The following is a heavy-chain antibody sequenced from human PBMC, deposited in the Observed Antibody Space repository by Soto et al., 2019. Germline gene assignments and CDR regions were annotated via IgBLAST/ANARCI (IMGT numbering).Heavy chain of an antibody. D-gene: IGHD6-19*01. CDR3: ARDGLAVAEFDY. CDR2: IYYSGST. Sequence: SETLSLTCTVSGGSISSYYWSWIRQPPGKGLEWIGYIYYSGSTNYNPSLKSRVTISVDTSKNQFSLKLSSVTAADTAVYYCARDGLAVAEFDYWGQGTLVTVSS. V-gene: IGHV4-59*01. J-gene: IGHJ4*02. CDR1: GGSISSYY.